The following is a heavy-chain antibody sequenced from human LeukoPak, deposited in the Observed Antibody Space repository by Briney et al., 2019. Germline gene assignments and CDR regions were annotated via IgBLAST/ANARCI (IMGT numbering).Heavy chain of an antibody. J-gene: IGHJ4*02. Sequence: ASVKVSCKASGYTFTGYYMHWVRQAPGQGLEWMGRINPNSGGTNYAQKFQGRVTMTRDTSISTAYMELSRLRSDDTAVYYCAREGSYDSSSIPLYYFDYWGQGTLVTVSS. D-gene: IGHD3-22*01. CDR1: GYTFTGYY. CDR2: INPNSGGT. V-gene: IGHV1-2*06. CDR3: AREGSYDSSSIPLYYFDY.